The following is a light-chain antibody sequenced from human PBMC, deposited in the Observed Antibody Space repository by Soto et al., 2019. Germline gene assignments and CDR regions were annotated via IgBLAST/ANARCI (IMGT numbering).Light chain of an antibody. CDR3: QQFSLYCA. V-gene: IGKV1-5*01. CDR2: NAD. J-gene: IGKJ1*01. CDR1: QDINRW. Sequence: TMSVATVSAHVKDRVTITCRASQDINRWLAWYQQKPGKAPKILIYNADTLESGVPSRFSGSGYGTEFILTISSLQPDDFATYYCQQFSLYCAFAHVTKV.